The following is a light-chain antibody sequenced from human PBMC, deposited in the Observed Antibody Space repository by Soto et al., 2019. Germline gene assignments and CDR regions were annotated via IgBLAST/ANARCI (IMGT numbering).Light chain of an antibody. Sequence: EIVLTQSPATLYLSPGERATLSCRASQSVSSYFAWYQQKPGQAPRLLIYDASNRATGIPARFSGSGSGTDFALTISILEPEDFAVYDCQQRSDWTPLSFGGGTKVEIK. V-gene: IGKV3-11*01. CDR1: QSVSSY. CDR3: QQRSDWTPLS. CDR2: DAS. J-gene: IGKJ4*01.